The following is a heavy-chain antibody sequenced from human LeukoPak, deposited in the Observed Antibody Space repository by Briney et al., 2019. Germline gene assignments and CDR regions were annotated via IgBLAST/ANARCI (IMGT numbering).Heavy chain of an antibody. CDR2: ISSNGGST. J-gene: IGHJ4*02. D-gene: IGHD6-13*01. Sequence: PGGSLRLSFAASGFTFSSYAMHWVRQAPGKGLEYVSAISSNGGSTYYANSVKGRFTISRDNSKNMLYLQMGSLRAEDMAVYYCARQATRIAAAGTSIDYWGQGTLVTVSS. V-gene: IGHV3-64*01. CDR3: ARQATRIAAAGTSIDY. CDR1: GFTFSSYA.